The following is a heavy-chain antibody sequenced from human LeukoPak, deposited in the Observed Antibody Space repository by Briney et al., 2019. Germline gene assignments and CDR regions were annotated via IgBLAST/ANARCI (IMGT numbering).Heavy chain of an antibody. D-gene: IGHD3-3*01. V-gene: IGHV3-21*01. CDR3: AMTYYDFWSGEKPQGAFDI. Sequence: PGGSLRLSCAASGFTFSSYSMNWVRQAPGKGLEWVSSISSSRSYIYYADSVKGRFTISRDNAKNSLYLQMNSLRAEDTAVYYCAMTYYDFWSGEKPQGAFDIWGQGTMVTVSS. CDR2: ISSSRSYI. CDR1: GFTFSSYS. J-gene: IGHJ3*02.